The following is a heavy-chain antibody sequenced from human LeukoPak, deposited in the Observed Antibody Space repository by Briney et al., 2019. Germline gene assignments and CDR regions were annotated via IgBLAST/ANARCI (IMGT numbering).Heavy chain of an antibody. CDR2: ISSSSSYI. CDR3: AKDSCASTSCYWDY. Sequence: GGSLRLSCAASGFTFSSYSMNWVRQAPGKGLEWVSSISSSSSYIYYADSVKGRFTISRDNSKNTLYLQMNSLTAEDTAIYYCAKDSCASTSCYWDYWGQGTLVTVSS. CDR1: GFTFSSYS. J-gene: IGHJ4*02. D-gene: IGHD2-2*01. V-gene: IGHV3-21*04.